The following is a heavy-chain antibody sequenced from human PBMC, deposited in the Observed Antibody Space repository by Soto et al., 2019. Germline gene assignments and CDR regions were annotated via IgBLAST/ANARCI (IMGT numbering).Heavy chain of an antibody. CDR3: ARDGGIAAAGPYFDY. CDR2: ISYDGSNK. V-gene: IGHV3-30-3*01. D-gene: IGHD6-13*01. CDR1: GFTFSSYA. J-gene: IGHJ4*02. Sequence: PGGSLRLSCAASGFTFSSYAMHWVRQAPGKGLEWVAVISYDGSNKYYADSVKGRFTISRDNSKNTLYLQMNSLRAEDTAVYYCARDGGIAAAGPYFDYWGQGTLVTVS.